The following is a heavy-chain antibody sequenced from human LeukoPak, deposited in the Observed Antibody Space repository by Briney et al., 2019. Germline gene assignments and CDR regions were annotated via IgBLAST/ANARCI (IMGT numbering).Heavy chain of an antibody. D-gene: IGHD1-20*01. Sequence: SETLSLTCKISGGSLSSYYWSWIRQPPGKGLEWIGYIYYSGSTNYNPSLKSRVTISVDTSKNQFSLKLSSVTAADTAVYYCARERSESITGTTESDIWGQGTMVTVSS. V-gene: IGHV4-59*01. J-gene: IGHJ3*02. CDR1: GGSLSSYY. CDR3: ARERSESITGTTESDI. CDR2: IYYSGST.